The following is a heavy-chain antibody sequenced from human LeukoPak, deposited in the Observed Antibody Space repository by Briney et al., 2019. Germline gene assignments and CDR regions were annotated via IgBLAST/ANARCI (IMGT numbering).Heavy chain of an antibody. D-gene: IGHD3-3*01. CDR3: ARERRVLRFLEWLPYPYYFDY. Sequence: SETLSLTCALYGGSFSGYYWSWIRQPPGKGLEWIGEINHSGSTNYNPSLKSRVTISVDTSKNQFSLKLSSVPAADTAVYYCARERRVLRFLEWLPYPYYFDYWGQGTLVTVSS. V-gene: IGHV4-34*01. J-gene: IGHJ4*02. CDR1: GGSFSGYY. CDR2: INHSGST.